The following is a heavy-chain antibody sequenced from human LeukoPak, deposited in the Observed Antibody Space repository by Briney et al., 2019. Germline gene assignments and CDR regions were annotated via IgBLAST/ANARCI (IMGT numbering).Heavy chain of an antibody. CDR1: GYTFTGYY. CDR2: INPHSGGT. J-gene: IGHJ4*02. CDR3: ARLYSGNSLGQMDY. V-gene: IGHV1-2*02. Sequence: GASVKVSCKASGYTFTGYYMHWVRQAPGQGLEWKGWINPHSGGTNYAQKFQGRVTMTRDTSISTAYMDLSSLISNDTAVYYCARLYSGNSLGQMDYWGQGTLATVSS. D-gene: IGHD4-23*01.